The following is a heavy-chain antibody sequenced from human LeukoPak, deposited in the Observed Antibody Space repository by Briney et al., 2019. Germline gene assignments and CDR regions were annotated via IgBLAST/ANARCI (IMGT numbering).Heavy chain of an antibody. Sequence: GGSLRLSCLTSGFTLSTNAMSWVRQAPGKGLEWISGISGYGASTYYADSVKGRFTISRDDSRNTLYLQMNSLRGDDTAVYYCAKDVGKWESLHFFDYWGQGTLVTVSS. V-gene: IGHV3-23*01. CDR2: ISGYGAST. CDR1: GFTLSTNA. J-gene: IGHJ4*02. CDR3: AKDVGKWESLHFFDY. D-gene: IGHD1-26*01.